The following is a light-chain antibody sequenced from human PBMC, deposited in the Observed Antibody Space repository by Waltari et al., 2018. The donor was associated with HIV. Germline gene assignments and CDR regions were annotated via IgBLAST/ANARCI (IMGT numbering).Light chain of an antibody. CDR2: RTN. Sequence: QSVLTQPPSASGTPGQRVTISCSGSNSNIGSKDVYWFQHLPGTAPKLLIYRTNRRRSGVPDGFSGSKSGTSASLASSGLRSDDEADYYCAAWDDTLSSYVFGTGTTVTV. J-gene: IGLJ1*01. CDR1: NSNIGSKD. V-gene: IGLV1-47*01. CDR3: AAWDDTLSSYV.